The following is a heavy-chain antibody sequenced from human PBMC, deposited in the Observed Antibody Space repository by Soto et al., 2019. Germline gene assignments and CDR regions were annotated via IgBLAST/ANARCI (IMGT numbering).Heavy chain of an antibody. Sequence: GGSLRLSCAASGFTFSSNAMSWVLQAPGKGLEWVSLISYSGGSTYYADSVKGRFTISRDNSKNTLYLQMNSLRAEDTAVYYCAKDVNDRDYFDHWGQGTLVTVSS. CDR2: ISYSGGST. CDR1: GFTFSSNA. V-gene: IGHV3-23*01. CDR3: AKDVNDRDYFDH. J-gene: IGHJ4*02. D-gene: IGHD3-22*01.